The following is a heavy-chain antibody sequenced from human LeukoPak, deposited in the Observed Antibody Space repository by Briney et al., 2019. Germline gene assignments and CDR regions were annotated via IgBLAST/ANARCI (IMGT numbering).Heavy chain of an antibody. V-gene: IGHV3-53*01. D-gene: IGHD3-22*01. CDR2: IYSGGST. J-gene: IGHJ4*02. Sequence: PGGCLRLSCAASGFTVISNYMSWVRQAPGKGLEWVSVIYSGGSTYYADSVKGRFTISRDNSKNTLYLQMNSLRAEDTAVYYCARVRRDYYDSSAAGGYFDYWGQGTLVTVSS. CDR3: ARVRRDYYDSSAAGGYFDY. CDR1: GFTVISNY.